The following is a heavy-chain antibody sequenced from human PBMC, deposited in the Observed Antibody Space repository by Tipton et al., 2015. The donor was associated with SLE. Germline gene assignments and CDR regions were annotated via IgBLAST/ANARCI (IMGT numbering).Heavy chain of an antibody. CDR2: IYYSGST. D-gene: IGHD7-27*01. CDR1: GGSINSYY. CDR3: AARTGDVLYYYYMDV. J-gene: IGHJ6*03. V-gene: IGHV4-59*13. Sequence: TLSLTCTVSGGSINSYYWSWIRQPPGKGLEWIGYIYYSGSTNYNPSLKSRVTISVDTSKDQFSLKLSSVTTADTAVYYCAARTGDVLYYYYMDVWGKGTTVTVSS.